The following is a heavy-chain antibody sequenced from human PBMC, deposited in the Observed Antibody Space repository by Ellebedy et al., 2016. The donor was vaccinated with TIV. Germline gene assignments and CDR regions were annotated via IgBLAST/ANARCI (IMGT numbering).Heavy chain of an antibody. Sequence: AASVKVSCKASGYIFTNYGISWARQAPGQGLEWMGWISAYNGNTNYAQKLQGRVTMTTETSTSTAYMELRRLRSDDTALYYCARTGYSSSWYVDYWGQGTLVTVSS. V-gene: IGHV1-18*01. J-gene: IGHJ4*02. D-gene: IGHD6-13*01. CDR1: GYIFTNYG. CDR3: ARTGYSSSWYVDY. CDR2: ISAYNGNT.